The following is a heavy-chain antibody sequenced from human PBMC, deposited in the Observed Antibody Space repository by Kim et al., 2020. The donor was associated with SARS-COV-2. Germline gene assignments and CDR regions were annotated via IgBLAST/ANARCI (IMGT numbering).Heavy chain of an antibody. J-gene: IGHJ4*02. Sequence: SETLSLACTVSGGSISSYYWMRIRQPAGKGLEWIGRIYSSGSTSNNPSLQSRVTMSVDMSKNQFSLQLSSVTAADTAVYYCARGSGATASVPDYWGQGTLVTVSS. CDR3: ARGSGATASVPDY. D-gene: IGHD1-26*01. CDR1: GGSISSYY. CDR2: IYSSGST. V-gene: IGHV4-4*07.